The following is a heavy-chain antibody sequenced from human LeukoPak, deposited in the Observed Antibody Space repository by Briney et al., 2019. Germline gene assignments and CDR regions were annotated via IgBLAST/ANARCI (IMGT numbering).Heavy chain of an antibody. CDR3: SRGGGVWDY. J-gene: IGHJ4*02. CDR1: GYTFTSYG. D-gene: IGHD3-10*01. V-gene: IGHV1-18*01. Sequence: GASVKVSCKASGYTFTSYGISWVRQAPGQGLEWMGWISAYNGNTNYAQKLQGRVTMTTDTSTSAAHMELRRLGSESPAVYSVSRGGGVWDYWGQGTLVTVSS. CDR2: ISAYNGNT.